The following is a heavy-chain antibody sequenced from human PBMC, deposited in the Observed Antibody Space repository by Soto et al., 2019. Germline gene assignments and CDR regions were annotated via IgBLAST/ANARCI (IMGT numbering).Heavy chain of an antibody. CDR2: MFYVGAT. Sequence: QVQLQESGPGLVEPSQTLSLTCSVSGGSISSGDYYWSWIRQPPGKGLEWIGYMFYVGATYYNPSLKSRVTLSVDTSKNQFSLKLSSVTAADTAVYHCARVGRFCSSPSCRGRNWFDPWGQGTLVTVTS. CDR1: GGSISSGDYY. D-gene: IGHD2-2*01. V-gene: IGHV4-30-4*01. J-gene: IGHJ5*02. CDR3: ARVGRFCSSPSCRGRNWFDP.